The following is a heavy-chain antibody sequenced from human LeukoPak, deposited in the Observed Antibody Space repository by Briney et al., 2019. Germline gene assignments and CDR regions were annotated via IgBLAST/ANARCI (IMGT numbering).Heavy chain of an antibody. CDR2: INSDGSST. CDR3: ARSRNFWSGYYKGMDG. D-gene: IGHD3-3*01. J-gene: IGHJ6*02. V-gene: IGHV3-74*01. CDR1: GFTFSSYW. Sequence: GGSLRLSCAASGFTFSSYWMHWLRQAPGKGLVWDSRINSDGSSTSYAVSMKGRFTISRDNAKNTLYLQMNSLRAEDTAVYYWARSRNFWSGYYKGMDGCGQGTTVTVSS.